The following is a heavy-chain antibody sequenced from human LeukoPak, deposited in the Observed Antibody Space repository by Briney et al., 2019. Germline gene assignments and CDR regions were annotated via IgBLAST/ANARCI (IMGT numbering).Heavy chain of an antibody. CDR3: AKVDDFWINSRNYFDY. D-gene: IGHD3-3*01. CDR1: GFTFSSYA. CDR2: ISGSGGST. Sequence: HPGGSLRLSCAASGFTFSSYAMSWVRQAPGKGLEWVSAISGSGGSTYYADSVKGRFTISRDNSKNTLYLQMNSLRAEDTAVYYCAKVDDFWINSRNYFDYWGQGTLVTVSS. V-gene: IGHV3-23*01. J-gene: IGHJ4*02.